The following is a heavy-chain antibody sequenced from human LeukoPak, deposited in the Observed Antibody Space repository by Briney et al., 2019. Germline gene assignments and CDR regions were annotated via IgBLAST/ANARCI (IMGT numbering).Heavy chain of an antibody. Sequence: GGSLRLSCAASGFTFSSYGMSWVRQAPGKGLEWVSAISGSGGSTYYADSVKGRFTISRDNPKNTLYLQMNSLRAEDTAVYYCAKGTDGVGYYYYYYMDVWGKGATVTVSS. CDR2: ISGSGGST. CDR1: GFTFSSYG. CDR3: AKGTDGVGYYYYYYMDV. D-gene: IGHD3-3*01. V-gene: IGHV3-23*01. J-gene: IGHJ6*03.